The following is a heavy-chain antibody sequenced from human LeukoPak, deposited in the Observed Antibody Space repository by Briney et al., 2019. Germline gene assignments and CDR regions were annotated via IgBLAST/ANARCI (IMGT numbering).Heavy chain of an antibody. J-gene: IGHJ4*02. CDR1: GFIFSVSD. CDR3: ARDLGGSHEY. V-gene: IGHV3-21*04. D-gene: IGHD1-26*01. Sequence: GGSLRLSCAAPGFIFSVSDMVWARQAPGKGLEWVSTITHNSANIYYADSVKGRFSISRDNARNSLFLQMNSLRAEDTAVYYCARDLGGSHEYWGQGTLVTVSS. CDR2: ITHNSANI.